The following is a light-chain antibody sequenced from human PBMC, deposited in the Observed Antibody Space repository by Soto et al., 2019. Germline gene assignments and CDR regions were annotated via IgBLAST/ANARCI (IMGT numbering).Light chain of an antibody. V-gene: IGKV1-5*03. Sequence: DIQMTQSPSTLSASVGDSVTITCRASQAISSWLAWYQQKPGKAPKLLIYKASRLENGVPSRFSGSGSGTEFTLTITSLQPDDFATYYCHQYHSFSWTVGQGTKVEIK. CDR3: HQYHSFSWT. J-gene: IGKJ1*01. CDR1: QAISSW. CDR2: KAS.